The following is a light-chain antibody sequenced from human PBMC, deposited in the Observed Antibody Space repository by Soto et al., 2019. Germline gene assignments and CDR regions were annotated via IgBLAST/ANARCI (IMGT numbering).Light chain of an antibody. V-gene: IGKV1-13*02. J-gene: IGKJ5*01. CDR1: QDVRGA. CDR2: DVS. CDR3: QQFNSYPTT. Sequence: AIQLTQSPSSLSASVGDRVTITCRASQDVRGALAWYQQKPGQAPKILIYDVSRLESGVPSRFSGSSSGTDFTLTISSLQPIHFATYYCQQFNSYPTTFGQGTRLEIK.